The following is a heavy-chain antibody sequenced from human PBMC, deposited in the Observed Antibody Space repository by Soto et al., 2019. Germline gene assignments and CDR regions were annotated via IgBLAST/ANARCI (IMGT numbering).Heavy chain of an antibody. Sequence: QVQLVQSGAEVKKPGSSVKVSCKASGGTFSSYAISWVRQAPGQGLEWMGGIIPIFGTANYAQKFQGRVTITADESTSTGYMGLSSLRSEDTAVYYCAGLEGYCSSTSCYRGRIYYYYGMDVWGQGTTVTVSS. CDR2: IIPIFGTA. CDR3: AGLEGYCSSTSCYRGRIYYYYGMDV. D-gene: IGHD2-2*02. CDR1: GGTFSSYA. V-gene: IGHV1-69*01. J-gene: IGHJ6*02.